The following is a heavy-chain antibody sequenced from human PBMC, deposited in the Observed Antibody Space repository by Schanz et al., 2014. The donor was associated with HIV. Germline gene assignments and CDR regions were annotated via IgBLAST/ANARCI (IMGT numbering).Heavy chain of an antibody. V-gene: IGHV3-7*01. Sequence: EVQLVESGGDLVHPGGSLRLSCAASGFSFSDYWMSWVRQAPGKGLQWVANINEDGSTTYYLGSVKGRFTISRDNAKNSLFLQMNSLVAEDTAVYYCARELRSGGSCFNYWGQGAQVTVSS. D-gene: IGHD1-26*01. CDR1: GFSFSDYW. CDR2: INEDGSTT. J-gene: IGHJ4*02. CDR3: ARELRSGGSCFNY.